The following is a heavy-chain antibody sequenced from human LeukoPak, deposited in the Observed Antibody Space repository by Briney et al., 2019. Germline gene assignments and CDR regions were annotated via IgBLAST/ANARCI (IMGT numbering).Heavy chain of an antibody. V-gene: IGHV4-59*01. D-gene: IGHD6-13*01. CDR2: IYYSGST. CDR1: GGSISSYY. Sequence: SETLSLTCTVSGGSISSYYWSWIRQPPGKGLEWIGYIYYSGSTNYNPSLKSRVTISVDTPKNQFSLKLSSVTAADTAVYYCARVASSNRAVFFDYWGQGTLVTVSS. CDR3: ARVASSNRAVFFDY. J-gene: IGHJ4*02.